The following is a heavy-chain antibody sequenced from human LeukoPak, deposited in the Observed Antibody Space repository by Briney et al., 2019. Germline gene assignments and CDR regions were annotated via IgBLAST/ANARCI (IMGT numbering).Heavy chain of an antibody. V-gene: IGHV3-48*01. J-gene: IGHJ4*02. CDR1: GFTFSSYS. CDR3: ARDVNGYSSTWYEY. CDR2: ISSSTSTI. D-gene: IGHD6-13*01. Sequence: PGGSLRLSCAASGFTFSSYSMNWVRQAPGKGLEWVSYISSSTSTIYYADSVKGRFTISRDNAKNSLYLQMDSPRAEDTAVYFCARDVNGYSSTWYEYWGQGTLVTVSS.